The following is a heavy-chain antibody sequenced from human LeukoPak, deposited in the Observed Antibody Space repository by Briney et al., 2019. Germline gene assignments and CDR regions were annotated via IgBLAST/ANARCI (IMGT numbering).Heavy chain of an antibody. D-gene: IGHD3-10*01. CDR3: AKDFTTGGSGSYLDTYFDY. CDR2: ISGSGANI. V-gene: IGHV3-23*01. Sequence: GGSLRLSCAAAAFTFGNYAMSWVRQAPGKGLEWVSAISGSGANIHYADSVKGRFTISRDNSKNTLYLQMNSLRAEDTAVYFSAKDFTTGGSGSYLDTYFDYCGQGTLVTVSS. J-gene: IGHJ4*02. CDR1: AFTFGNYA.